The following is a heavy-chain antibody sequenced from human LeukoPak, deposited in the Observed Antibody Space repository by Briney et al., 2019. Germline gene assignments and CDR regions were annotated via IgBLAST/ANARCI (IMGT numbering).Heavy chain of an antibody. Sequence: GESLRISCKGSGYSFTSYWISWVRPMPGKGLEWMGRIDPSDSYTNYSPSFQGHVTISADKSISTAYLQWSSLKASDTAMYYCARQRGFDDSSGYYHNWFDPWGQGTLVTVSS. CDR3: ARQRGFDDSSGYYHNWFDP. CDR2: IDPSDSYT. V-gene: IGHV5-10-1*01. CDR1: GYSFTSYW. J-gene: IGHJ5*02. D-gene: IGHD3-22*01.